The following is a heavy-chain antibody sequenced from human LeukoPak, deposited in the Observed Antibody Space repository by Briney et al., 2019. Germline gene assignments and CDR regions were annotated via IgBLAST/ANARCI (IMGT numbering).Heavy chain of an antibody. Sequence: SETLSLTCTVSGGSISNDYWNWIRQPPGKGLEWIGYIYHSGSTNYNPSLKSRVTISIDTSKNQFSLKLSSVTAADTAVYYCARGFDYVWGSYRPYFDYWGQGTLVTVSS. V-gene: IGHV4-59*12. J-gene: IGHJ4*02. CDR2: IYHSGST. CDR3: ARGFDYVWGSYRPYFDY. CDR1: GGSISNDY. D-gene: IGHD3-16*02.